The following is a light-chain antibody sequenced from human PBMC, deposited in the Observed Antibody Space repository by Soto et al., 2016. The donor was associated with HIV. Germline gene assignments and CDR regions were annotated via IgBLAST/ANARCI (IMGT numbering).Light chain of an antibody. V-gene: IGLV3-21*03. CDR2: DDS. J-gene: IGLJ2*01. Sequence: SYELTQPPSVSVAPGKTARITCGGNNIGSKSVHWFQQKPGRAPVLVVYDDSDRPSGIPERFSGSNSGNTATLTISRVEAGDEADYYCQVWDSSSDHLVVFGGGTKLTVL. CDR3: QVWDSSSDHLVV. CDR1: NIGSKS.